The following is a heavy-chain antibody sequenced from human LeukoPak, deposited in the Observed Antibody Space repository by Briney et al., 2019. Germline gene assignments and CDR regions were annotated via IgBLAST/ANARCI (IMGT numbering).Heavy chain of an antibody. J-gene: IGHJ4*02. D-gene: IGHD2-21*01. CDR2: ISNYNGLT. CDR3: VRDERAVTAGGEYYFDY. CDR1: GYTFTNDG. Sequence: ASVKVSCKASGYTFTNDGVSWVRQAPGRGLEWVGWISNYNGLTHSAPRFQGRVTVTTVTFTSTAYMELGSLTSDDTAVYFCVRDERAVTAGGEYYFDYWGQGTLVTVSS. V-gene: IGHV1-18*01.